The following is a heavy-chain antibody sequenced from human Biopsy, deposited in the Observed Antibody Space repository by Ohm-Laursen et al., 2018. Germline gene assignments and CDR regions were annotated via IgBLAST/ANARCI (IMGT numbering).Heavy chain of an antibody. J-gene: IGHJ4*02. CDR1: GFSFTGYY. V-gene: IGHV1-2*02. Sequence: ASVKVSCKLSGFSFTGYYIHWVRQAPGQGLEWMGWISPKSGDTNYAHKFQGNITMTRDTSMSTAYMEISRLRCDDTAVYYCALQSVAQMKNFDYWGQGTLVTVSS. CDR2: ISPKSGDT. D-gene: IGHD6-19*01. CDR3: ALQSVAQMKNFDY.